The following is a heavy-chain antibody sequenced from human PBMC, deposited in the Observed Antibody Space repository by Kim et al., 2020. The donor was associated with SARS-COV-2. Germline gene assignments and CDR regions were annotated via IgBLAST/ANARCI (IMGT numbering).Heavy chain of an antibody. CDR2: IYYSGST. Sequence: SETLSLTCTVSGGSISSSSYYWGWIRQPPGKGLEWIGSIYYSGSTYYNPSLKSRVTISVDTSKNQFSLKLSSVTAADTAVYYCAGQTARIAAAGTLYYYYGMDVWGQGTTVTVSS. CDR1: GGSISSSSYY. J-gene: IGHJ6*02. D-gene: IGHD6-13*01. CDR3: AGQTARIAAAGTLYYYYGMDV. V-gene: IGHV4-39*01.